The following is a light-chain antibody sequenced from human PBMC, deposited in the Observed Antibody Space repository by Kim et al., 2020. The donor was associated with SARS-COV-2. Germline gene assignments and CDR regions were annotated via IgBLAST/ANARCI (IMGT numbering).Light chain of an antibody. CDR2: GKH. CDR1: SLRSYY. CDR3: NSRDSSGNFVV. V-gene: IGLV3-19*01. Sequence: SSELTQDPAVSVALGQTVRITCQGDSLRSYYASWYLQKPGQAPVLVIFGKHNRPSGIPDRFSGSSSGNTASLTITGAQAEDEADYYCNSRDSSGNFVVFGGGTKVTVL. J-gene: IGLJ2*01.